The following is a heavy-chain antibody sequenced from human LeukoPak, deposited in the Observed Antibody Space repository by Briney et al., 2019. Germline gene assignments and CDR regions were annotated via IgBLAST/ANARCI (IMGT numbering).Heavy chain of an antibody. J-gene: IGHJ4*02. V-gene: IGHV3-66*02. CDR3: ARMDLWRGAGGWSYFDY. Sequence: GGSLRLSCATSGFIVSGKYMIWVHQAPGKGLEWVTVIHSGGSTYSADSVKGRFTISRDNSKNALYLQMNSLRPEDTAVYYCARMDLWRGAGGWSYFDYWGQGTLVSVSS. D-gene: IGHD1-14*01. CDR2: IHSGGST. CDR1: GFIVSGKY.